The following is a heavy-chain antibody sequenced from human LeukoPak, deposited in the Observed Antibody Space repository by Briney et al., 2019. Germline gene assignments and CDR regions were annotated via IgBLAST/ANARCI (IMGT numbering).Heavy chain of an antibody. CDR2: ISSSSSTI. Sequence: PGGSLRLSCAASGFTFSSYSMNSVRQAPGKGLEWVSYISSSSSTIYYADSVKGRFTISRDNAKNSLYLQMNSLRAEDTAVYYCAREELYYYDSSGYFSFDYWGQGTLVTVSS. D-gene: IGHD3-22*01. V-gene: IGHV3-48*01. CDR1: GFTFSSYS. CDR3: AREELYYYDSSGYFSFDY. J-gene: IGHJ4*02.